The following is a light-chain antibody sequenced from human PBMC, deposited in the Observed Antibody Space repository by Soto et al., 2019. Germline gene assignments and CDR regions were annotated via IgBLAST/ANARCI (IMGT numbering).Light chain of an antibody. J-gene: IGKJ1*01. CDR1: QTVSSSS. CDR2: GAS. V-gene: IGKV3-20*01. Sequence: EIVLTQSPCTLSLSPGERATLSCRASQTVSSSSLAWYQQKPGQAPRLLIFGASTRAAGFPDRFSGSGSGTDFTLTISRLEPEDLAVYYCQQYGGSPRTFGQGTKVDIK. CDR3: QQYGGSPRT.